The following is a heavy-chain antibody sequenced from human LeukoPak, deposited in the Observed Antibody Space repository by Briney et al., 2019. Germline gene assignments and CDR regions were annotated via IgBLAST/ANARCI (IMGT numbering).Heavy chain of an antibody. CDR2: INSDGRST. J-gene: IGHJ4*02. V-gene: IGHV3-74*01. D-gene: IGHD3-10*01. CDR1: GFTFSSNL. CDR3: ARDFSGAIDY. Sequence: PGGSLRLSCAASGFTFSSNLMHWVRQGPGQGLVWVSHINSDGRSTRYADSVKGRFTISRDNAKNTVYLQMNSLRAEDTAVYFCARDFSGAIDYWGQGTQVTVSS.